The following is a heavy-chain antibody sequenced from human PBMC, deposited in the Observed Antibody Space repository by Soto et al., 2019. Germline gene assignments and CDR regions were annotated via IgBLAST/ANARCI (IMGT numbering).Heavy chain of an antibody. CDR3: ARSSYGGNYEDY. J-gene: IGHJ4*02. CDR1: GFTFSDQY. D-gene: IGHD4-17*01. V-gene: IGHV3-72*01. Sequence: EVQLVESGGGLVQPGGPLRLSCAASGFTFSDQYMDWVRQAPGKGLEWVGRTRNKANSYTTEYAASVKGRFTISRDDSKNSLYLQMNSLKTEDTAVYYCARSSYGGNYEDYWGQGTLVTVSS. CDR2: TRNKANSYTT.